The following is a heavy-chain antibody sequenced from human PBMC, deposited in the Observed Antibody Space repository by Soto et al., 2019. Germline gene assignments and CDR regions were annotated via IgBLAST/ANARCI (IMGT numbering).Heavy chain of an antibody. CDR1: GYTLTELS. V-gene: IGHV1-24*01. CDR3: ATGLNYYYYMDV. D-gene: IGHD2-21*01. J-gene: IGHJ6*03. Sequence: ASVKVSCKVSGYTLTELSMHWVRQAPGKGLEWMGGFDPEDGETIYAQKFQGRVTMTEDTSTDTAYMELSSLRSEDTAVYYCATGLNYYYYMDVWGKGTTVTVSS. CDR2: FDPEDGET.